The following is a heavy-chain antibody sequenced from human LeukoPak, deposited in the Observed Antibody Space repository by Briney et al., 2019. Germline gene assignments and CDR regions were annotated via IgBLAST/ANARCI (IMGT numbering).Heavy chain of an antibody. CDR2: IYYSGST. Sequence: SETLSLTCAVYGGSFSGYYWSWIRQPPGKGLEWIGNIYYSGSTYYNPSLKSRVCISVDTSKNQFSLKLTSVTAADTAVYYCARAPEYGLYYFDYWGQGTLVTVSS. CDR1: GGSFSGYY. CDR3: ARAPEYGLYYFDY. J-gene: IGHJ4*02. D-gene: IGHD1-14*01. V-gene: IGHV4-34*01.